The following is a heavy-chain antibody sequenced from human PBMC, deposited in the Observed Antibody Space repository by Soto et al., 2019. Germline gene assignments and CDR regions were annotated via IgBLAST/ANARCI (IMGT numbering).Heavy chain of an antibody. CDR3: AKGDSGSYYASHFTY. CDR2: ISGSGGST. V-gene: IGHV3-23*01. Sequence: EVQLLDSGGGLVQPGGSLRLSCAASGFTFSRYAMTWVRQAPGKGLEWVSTISGSGGSTYYADSVKGRFTISRDNSKITVYLQMNSLRAEDTAVYYCAKGDSGSYYASHFTYWGQGTLVTVSS. D-gene: IGHD1-26*01. J-gene: IGHJ4*02. CDR1: GFTFSRYA.